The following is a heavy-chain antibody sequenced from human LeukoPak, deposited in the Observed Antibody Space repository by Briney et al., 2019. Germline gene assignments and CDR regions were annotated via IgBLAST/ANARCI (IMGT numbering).Heavy chain of an antibody. V-gene: IGHV4-59*11. CDR2: IYYSGST. J-gene: IGHJ4*02. D-gene: IGHD4-17*01. CDR3: AREAYGDRGFDY. Sequence: SETLSLTCTVSGGSISSHYWSWIRQPPGKGLEWIGYIYYSGSTYYNPSLKSRVTISVDRSKNQFSLKLSSVTAADTAVYYCAREAYGDRGFDYWGQGTLVTVSS. CDR1: GGSISSHY.